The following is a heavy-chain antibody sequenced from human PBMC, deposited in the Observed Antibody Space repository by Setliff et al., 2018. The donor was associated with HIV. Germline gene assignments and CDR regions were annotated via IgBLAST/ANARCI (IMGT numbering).Heavy chain of an antibody. V-gene: IGHV4-59*08. D-gene: IGHD3-22*01. CDR3: ARHSITLVVGVPERDDAFDI. J-gene: IGHJ3*02. CDR1: GGSTNNYY. CDR2: VSNGGDT. Sequence: SETLSLTCAVSGGSTNNYYLTWIRQPPGKGLEWIGSVSNGGDTNYNPSLKSRVTISVDTSKNQFSLKLSSVTAADTAVYYCARHSITLVVGVPERDDAFDIWGQGTMVTVSS.